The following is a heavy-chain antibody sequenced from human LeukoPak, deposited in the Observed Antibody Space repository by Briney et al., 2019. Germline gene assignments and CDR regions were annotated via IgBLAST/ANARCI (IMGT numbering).Heavy chain of an antibody. Sequence: GGSLRLSCAASGFTVSSNYMSWVRQAPGKGLEWVSVIYSGGSTYYADSVKGRFTISRDNSKNTLYLQMNSLRAEDTAVYYCAAYDFWSGYSAGIDYWGQGTLVTVSS. CDR3: AAYDFWSGYSAGIDY. D-gene: IGHD3-3*01. V-gene: IGHV3-66*01. CDR2: IYSGGST. CDR1: GFTVSSNY. J-gene: IGHJ4*02.